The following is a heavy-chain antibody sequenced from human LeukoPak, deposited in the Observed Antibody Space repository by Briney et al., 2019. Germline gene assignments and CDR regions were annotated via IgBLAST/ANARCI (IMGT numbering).Heavy chain of an antibody. CDR3: ARGPRAYYYYYMDV. CDR1: GDTFINYA. V-gene: IGHV1-69*05. Sequence: SVKVSCKASGDTFINYAISWVRQAPGQGLEWMGGIIPIFGSANYAQKFRGRVTITTDESTSTAYMELSSLRSEDTAVYYCARGPRAYYYYYMDVWGKGTTVTVSS. CDR2: IIPIFGSA. J-gene: IGHJ6*03.